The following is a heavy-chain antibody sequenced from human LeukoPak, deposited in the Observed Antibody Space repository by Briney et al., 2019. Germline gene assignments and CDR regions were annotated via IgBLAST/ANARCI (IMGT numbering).Heavy chain of an antibody. Sequence: GESLKISCKGSGYSFTSYWIGWVRQMPGKGLEWMGIIYPGDSDTRYSPSFQGQVTISADKSISTAYLQWSSLKASDTAMYYCARLTMVRGVPRAFDIWGQGTMVTVSS. V-gene: IGHV5-51*01. J-gene: IGHJ3*02. CDR3: ARLTMVRGVPRAFDI. CDR2: IYPGDSDT. D-gene: IGHD3-10*01. CDR1: GYSFTSYW.